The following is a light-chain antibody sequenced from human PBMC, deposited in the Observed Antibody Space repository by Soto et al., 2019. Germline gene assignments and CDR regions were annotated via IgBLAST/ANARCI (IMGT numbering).Light chain of an antibody. V-gene: IGKV3-20*01. CDR1: QSISSSY. Sequence: EVVLTQSPGTLSLSPGERATLSCRASQSISSSYLAWYQQKAGQARRLLFYSASSTATGIPDRLSGSGSGNYVTTTISRLPADDFALYYRQQCGSPRTFGQGTKVEFK. CDR3: QQCGSPRT. J-gene: IGKJ1*01. CDR2: SAS.